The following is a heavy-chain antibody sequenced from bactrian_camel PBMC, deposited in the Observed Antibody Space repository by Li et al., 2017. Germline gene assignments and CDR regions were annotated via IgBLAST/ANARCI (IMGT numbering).Heavy chain of an antibody. J-gene: IGHJ4*01. CDR1: GYTDSIVF. Sequence: HVQLVESGGGLVQPGGSLRLSCVASGYTDSIVFMTWSRQAPGKGREVVAKIFSDSGETSYDDSVKGRFTISQNSAKNTAYLQMDSLKPEDTAKYYCAARNGAGTYAGQGTQVTVS. V-gene: IGHV3S6*01. D-gene: IGHD6*01. CDR2: IFSDSGET.